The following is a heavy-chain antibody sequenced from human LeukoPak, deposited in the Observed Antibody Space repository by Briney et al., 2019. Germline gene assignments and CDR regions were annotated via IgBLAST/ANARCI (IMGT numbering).Heavy chain of an antibody. Sequence: ASVKVACKASGYSFSTYDMSWERQAPGQGLEWMGWISTGDGSTKFAQKFQGRVTMTTDTSTSTAYMELWSLRSDDTAVYYCARDDSGYVPYWGQGTLVTVSS. V-gene: IGHV1-18*01. D-gene: IGHD5-12*01. CDR2: ISTGDGST. J-gene: IGHJ4*02. CDR3: ARDDSGYVPY. CDR1: GYSFSTYD.